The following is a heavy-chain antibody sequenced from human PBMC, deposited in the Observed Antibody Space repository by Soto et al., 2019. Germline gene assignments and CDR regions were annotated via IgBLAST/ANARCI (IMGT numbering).Heavy chain of an antibody. D-gene: IGHD6-6*01. CDR2: IYYSGST. Sequence: QVQLQESGPGLVKPSETLSLTYTVSGGSVSSGSYYWSWIRQPPGKGLEWIGYIYYSGSTNYNPSLKSRVTISVDTSKNQFSLKLSSVTAADTAVYYCASSSSSGDYWGQGTLVTVSS. CDR1: GGSVSSGSYY. CDR3: ASSSSSGDY. J-gene: IGHJ4*02. V-gene: IGHV4-61*01.